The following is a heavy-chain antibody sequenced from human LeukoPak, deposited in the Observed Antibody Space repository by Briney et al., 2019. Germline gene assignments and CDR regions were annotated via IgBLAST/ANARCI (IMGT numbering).Heavy chain of an antibody. D-gene: IGHD1-26*01. CDR1: GYTFTDYY. CDR3: ARASSGSYFSYYMDV. V-gene: IGHV1-2*02. CDR2: INPNSGDT. Sequence: ASVKVSCKTSGYTFTDYYMHWVRQAPGQGLEWIGWINPNSGDTNYAQKFQGRVTMTRDTSISTAYMELSRLRSDDTAVYYCARASSGSYFSYYMDVWGKGTTVTISS. J-gene: IGHJ6*03.